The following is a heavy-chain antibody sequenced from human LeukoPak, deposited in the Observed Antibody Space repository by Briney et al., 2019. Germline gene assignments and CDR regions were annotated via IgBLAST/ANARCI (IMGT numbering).Heavy chain of an antibody. J-gene: IGHJ4*02. D-gene: IGHD1-1*01. CDR2: IFSGGST. CDR1: GFTVSSNY. V-gene: IGHV3-53*01. CDR3: ARDTWSGGFDY. Sequence: GGSLRLSCAASGFTVSSNYMSWVRQAPGKGLEWVSVIFSGGSTYYSDSAKERLTIFRDNPKNPLYLQMTSLRAEDTAVYYCARDTWSGGFDYWGQGTLVTVSS.